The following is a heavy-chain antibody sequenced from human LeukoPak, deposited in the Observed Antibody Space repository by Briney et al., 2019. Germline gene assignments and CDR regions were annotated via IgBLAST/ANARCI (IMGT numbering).Heavy chain of an antibody. CDR1: GGSISSGGYY. J-gene: IGHJ3*02. Sequence: SQTLSLTCTVSGGSISSGGYYWSWIRQHPGKGLEWIGYIYYSGSTYYNPSLKSRVTISVDTSKNQFSLKLSSVTAADTAVYYCARTIDSRLNSMFSLFDIWGQGTMVTVSS. V-gene: IGHV4-31*03. D-gene: IGHD3-22*01. CDR2: IYYSGST. CDR3: ARTIDSRLNSMFSLFDI.